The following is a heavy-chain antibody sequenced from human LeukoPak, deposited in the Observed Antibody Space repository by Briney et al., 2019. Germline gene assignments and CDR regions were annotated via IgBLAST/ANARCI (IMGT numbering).Heavy chain of an antibody. Sequence: GGSLRLSCAASGFTFSSYEMNWVRQAPGKGVEWVSSSGSRKYYADSVKGRITISTDNAKKSMYLQMNSLRAEDTAVYYCARAFGSGSYSFWGQGTLVSVSS. D-gene: IGHD3-10*01. CDR3: ARAFGSGSYSF. J-gene: IGHJ4*02. CDR2: SSSGSRK. V-gene: IGHV3-48*03. CDR1: GFTFSSYE.